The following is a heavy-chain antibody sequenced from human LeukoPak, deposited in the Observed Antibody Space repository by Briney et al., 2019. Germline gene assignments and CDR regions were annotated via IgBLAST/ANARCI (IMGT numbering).Heavy chain of an antibody. CDR1: VGSISSSSYY. V-gene: IGHV4-39*01. Sequence: PSETLSLTSTVSVGSISSSSYYWGWIRQPPGKGLEWLGSIYYRGSTYYNPSLKSRVTISVDTSKNQFSLKLSSVTAADTAVYYCSGSIAVAGHFDYWGQGTLVTVSS. J-gene: IGHJ4*02. CDR3: SGSIAVAGHFDY. CDR2: IYYRGST. D-gene: IGHD6-19*01.